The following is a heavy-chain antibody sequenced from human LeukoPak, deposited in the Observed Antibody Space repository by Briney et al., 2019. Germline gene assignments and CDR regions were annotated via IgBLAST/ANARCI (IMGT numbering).Heavy chain of an antibody. CDR3: ARLYYYGSGSYPHFDY. CDR1: GGSISSSSYY. V-gene: IGHV4-39*07. D-gene: IGHD3-10*01. J-gene: IGHJ4*02. Sequence: SETLSLTCTVSGGSISSSSYYWGWIRQPPGKGLEWIGSIYYSGSTYYNPSLKSRVTISVDTSKNQFSLKLSSVTAADTVVYYCARLYYYGSGSYPHFDYWGQGTLVTVSS. CDR2: IYYSGST.